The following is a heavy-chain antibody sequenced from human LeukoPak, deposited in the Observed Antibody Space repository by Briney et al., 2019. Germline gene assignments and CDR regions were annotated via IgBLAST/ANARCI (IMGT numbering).Heavy chain of an antibody. CDR2: ISSSSSTI. D-gene: IGHD2-15*01. CDR3: ARDLCSGGSCYSSGLYYYYYMDV. CDR1: GFTFSSYS. Sequence: GGSLRLSCAASGFTFSSYSMNWVRQAPGKGLEWVSYISSSSSTIYYADSVKGRFTISRDNAKNSLYLQMNSLRAEDTAVYYCARDLCSGGSCYSSGLYYYYYMDVWGKGTTVTVPS. J-gene: IGHJ6*03. V-gene: IGHV3-48*01.